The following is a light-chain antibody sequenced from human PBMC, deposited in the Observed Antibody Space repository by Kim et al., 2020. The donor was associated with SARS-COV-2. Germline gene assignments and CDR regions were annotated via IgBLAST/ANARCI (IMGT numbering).Light chain of an antibody. CDR3: GTWDNSLSAWV. CDR1: SSNVGNNY. CDR2: DND. Sequence: QSVLTQPPSVSAAPGQKVTISCSGSSSNVGNNYVSWYQQFPGTAPKLLIYDNDKRPSGIPDRFSASKSGTSATLGITGLQTGDEADYYCGTWDNSLSAWVFGGGTQLTVL. V-gene: IGLV1-51*01. J-gene: IGLJ3*02.